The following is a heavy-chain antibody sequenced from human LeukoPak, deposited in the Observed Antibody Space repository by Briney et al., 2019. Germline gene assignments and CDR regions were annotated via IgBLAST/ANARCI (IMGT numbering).Heavy chain of an antibody. CDR1: GFTFSSYW. CDR2: IKRDGSEK. J-gene: IGHJ4*02. Sequence: GGSLRLSCAASGFTFSSYWMSWVRQAPGKGLEWVANIKRDGSEKYYVDSVKGRFTISRDNSKNTLYLQMNSLRAEDTAVYYCAKDLIYDSSSLDYWGQGTLVTVSS. CDR3: AKDLIYDSSSLDY. D-gene: IGHD3-22*01. V-gene: IGHV3-7*01.